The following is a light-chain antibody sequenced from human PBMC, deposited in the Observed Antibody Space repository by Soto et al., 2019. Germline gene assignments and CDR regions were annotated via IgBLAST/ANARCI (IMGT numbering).Light chain of an antibody. CDR1: SSNIGAGYD. CDR3: HCHDVSLRGPI. V-gene: IGLV1-40*01. CDR2: DNN. Sequence: QSVLTQPPSVFGAPGQRVTISCTGSSSNIGAGYDVHWYQQLPGTAPKVLIYDNNNRPSGVPDRFSGSKSGTSASLAISGLQAEDEADYYCHCHDVSLRGPIFGGGTKLTVL. J-gene: IGLJ2*01.